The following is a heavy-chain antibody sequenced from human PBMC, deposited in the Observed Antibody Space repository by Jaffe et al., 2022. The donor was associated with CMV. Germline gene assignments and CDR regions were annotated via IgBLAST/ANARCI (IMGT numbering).Heavy chain of an antibody. CDR3: ARGGREDTPYQYMDV. CDR2: LKEDGGDV. J-gene: IGHJ6*03. Sequence: EVHLVESGGGLVQSGGSLRLSCEASGFTFSKYWMTWVRQPPGKGLEWVANLKEDGGDVRYVDAVKGRFTVSRDNAKDSLYLEMNALRAEDTAVYYCARGGREDTPYQYMDVWGRGTTVTVSS. D-gene: IGHD5-18*01. CDR1: GFTFSKYW. V-gene: IGHV3-7*03.